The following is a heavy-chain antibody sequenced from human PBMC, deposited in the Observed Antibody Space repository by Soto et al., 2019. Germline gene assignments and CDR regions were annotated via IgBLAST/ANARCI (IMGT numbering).Heavy chain of an antibody. V-gene: IGHV2-5*02. CDR2: IYWDDDK. CDR1: GFSLSTSGVG. Sequence: QITLKESGPTLVKPTQTLTLTCTFSGFSLSTSGVGVGWIRQPPGKALEWLALIYWDDDKRYSPSLKSRLTITKDTSKNQVVLTMTNMDPVDTATYYCAHKVLDTAMRAAPLDYWGQGTLVTVSS. J-gene: IGHJ4*02. D-gene: IGHD5-18*01. CDR3: AHKVLDTAMRAAPLDY.